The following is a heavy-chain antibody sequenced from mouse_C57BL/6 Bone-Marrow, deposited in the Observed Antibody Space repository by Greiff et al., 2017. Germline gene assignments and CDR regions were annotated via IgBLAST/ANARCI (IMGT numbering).Heavy chain of an antibody. CDR1: GYTFTSYW. D-gene: IGHD1-1*01. CDR3: ARSPYYGSRRDAY. Sequence: VQLQQPGAELVKPGASVKLSCKASGYTFTSYWMHWVKQRPGQGLEWIGMIHPNSGSTNYNEKFKSKATLTVDKSSSTAYMQLSSLTSEDSAVYYCARSPYYGSRRDAYWGQGTLVTVSA. J-gene: IGHJ3*01. CDR2: IHPNSGST. V-gene: IGHV1-64*01.